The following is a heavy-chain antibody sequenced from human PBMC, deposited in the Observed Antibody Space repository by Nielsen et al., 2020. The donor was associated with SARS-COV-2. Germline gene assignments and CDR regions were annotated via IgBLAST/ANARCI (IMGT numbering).Heavy chain of an antibody. Sequence: GESLKISCAASGFTFNSYAMNSVRQAPGKGLEWVGRIKSKTDGGTTDYAAPVKGRFTISRDDSKNTLYLQMNSLKTEDTAVYYCTTTYRICWGQGTLVTVSS. CDR3: TTTYRIC. D-gene: IGHD1-26*01. V-gene: IGHV3-15*01. J-gene: IGHJ4*02. CDR1: GFTFNSYA. CDR2: IKSKTDGGTT.